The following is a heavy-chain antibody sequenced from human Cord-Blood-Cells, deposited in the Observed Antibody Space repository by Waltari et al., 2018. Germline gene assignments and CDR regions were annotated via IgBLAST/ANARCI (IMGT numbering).Heavy chain of an antibody. Sequence: QVQLVQSGAEVKKPGASVKVSCNASGSTLPGYYMNWLRQAPGQGLEWMGWINPNSGGTNYAQKFQGWVTMTRDTSISTAYMELSRLRSDDTAVYYCARGRYSSSFDYWGQGTLVTVSS. CDR3: ARGRYSSSFDY. CDR2: INPNSGGT. V-gene: IGHV1-2*04. J-gene: IGHJ4*02. CDR1: GSTLPGYY. D-gene: IGHD6-13*01.